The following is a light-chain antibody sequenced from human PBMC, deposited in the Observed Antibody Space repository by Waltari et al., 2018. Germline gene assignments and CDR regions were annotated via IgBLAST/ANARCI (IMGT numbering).Light chain of an antibody. CDR3: SSYTTSTTLL. V-gene: IGLV2-14*01. CDR1: STDVGAYTF. Sequence: QSALTQPASVSGSPGQSITISCTGSSTDVGAYTFVSWYQQHPGQVPKLILYDVGNRPSGISHRFSASKSGNTASLTISGLQEEDEGEYYCSSYTTSTTLLFGTGTRLTVL. J-gene: IGLJ1*01. CDR2: DVG.